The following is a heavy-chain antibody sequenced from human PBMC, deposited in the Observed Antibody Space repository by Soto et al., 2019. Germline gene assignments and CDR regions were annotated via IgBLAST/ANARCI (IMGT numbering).Heavy chain of an antibody. CDR1: GGSISSGAYY. CDR2: MHYSGIA. Sequence: QVQLQESGPGLVKPSQTLSLTCTVSGGSISSGAYYWSWIRQHSEKGLEWIGYMHYSGIAYYNPSLTSRVTISVATSKNQSSLKLTSMTAADTAVYYCARYSFANSGYSNRFAPWARGTLVTVSS. J-gene: IGHJ5*02. D-gene: IGHD5-12*01. V-gene: IGHV4-31*03. CDR3: ARYSFANSGYSNRFAP.